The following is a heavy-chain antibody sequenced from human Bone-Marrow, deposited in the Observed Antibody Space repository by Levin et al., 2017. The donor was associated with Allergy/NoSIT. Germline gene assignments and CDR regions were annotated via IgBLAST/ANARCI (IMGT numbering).Heavy chain of an antibody. Sequence: SCAASGFTFSSYAMHWVRQAPGKGLEWVAVISYDGSNKYYADSVKGRFTISRDNSKNTLYLQMNSLRAEDTAVYYCARGTYCSGGSCYLYWYYYGMDVWGQGTTVTVSS. CDR1: GFTFSSYA. V-gene: IGHV3-30-3*01. CDR3: ARGTYCSGGSCYLYWYYYGMDV. J-gene: IGHJ6*02. CDR2: ISYDGSNK. D-gene: IGHD2-15*01.